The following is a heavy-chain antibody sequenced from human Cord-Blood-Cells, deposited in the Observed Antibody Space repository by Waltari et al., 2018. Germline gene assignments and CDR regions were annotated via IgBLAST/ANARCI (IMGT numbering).Heavy chain of an antibody. CDR2: SYYSGST. CDR1: GGSISSSSYY. V-gene: IGHV4-39*01. J-gene: IGHJ4*02. Sequence: QLQLQESGPGLVKPSETLSLTCTVSGGSISSSSYYWGWIRQPPGQGLEWIGSSYYSGSTCSNPTLKRRVRMSVDTSKTQFALKLSSGHDADTAVYYLATEGSGYSGYDKKGSLDYWGQGTLVTVSS. D-gene: IGHD5-12*01. CDR3: ATEGSGYSGYDKKGSLDY.